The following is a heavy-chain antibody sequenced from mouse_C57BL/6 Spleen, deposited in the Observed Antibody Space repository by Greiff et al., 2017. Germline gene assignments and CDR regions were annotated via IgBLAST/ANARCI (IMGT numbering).Heavy chain of an antibody. J-gene: IGHJ2*01. D-gene: IGHD1-1*01. V-gene: IGHV5-9-1*02. CDR2: ISSGGDYI. CDR1: GFTFSSYA. CDR3: TRYGSSYFDY. Sequence: EVKVEESGEGLVKPGGSLKLSCAASGFTFSSYAMSWVRQTPEKRLEWVAYISSGGDYIYYADTVKGRFTISRDNARNTLYLQMSSLKSEDTAMYYCTRYGSSYFDYWGQGTTLTVSS.